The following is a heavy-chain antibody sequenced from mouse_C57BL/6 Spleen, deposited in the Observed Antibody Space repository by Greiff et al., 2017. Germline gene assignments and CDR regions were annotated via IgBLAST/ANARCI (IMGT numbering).Heavy chain of an antibody. CDR1: GFSLTSYG. D-gene: IGHD3-2*01. J-gene: IGHJ3*01. CDR3: ARIDRGFAY. V-gene: IGHV2-2*01. Sequence: QVHVKQSGPGLVQPSQSLSITCTVSGFSLTSYGVHWVRQSPGKGLEWLGVIWSGGSTDYNAAFISRLSISKDNSKSQVFFKMNSLQADDTAIYYCARIDRGFAYWGQGTLVTVSA. CDR2: IWSGGST.